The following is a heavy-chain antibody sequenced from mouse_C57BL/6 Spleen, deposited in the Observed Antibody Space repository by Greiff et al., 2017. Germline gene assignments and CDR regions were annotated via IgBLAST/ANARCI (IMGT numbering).Heavy chain of an antibody. CDR1: GYTFTSYW. Sequence: VQLQQSGTVLARPGASVKMSCKTSGYTFTSYWMHWVKQRPGQGLEWIGAIYPGNSDTSYNQKFKGKGKLTAVTSASTAYMDLSSLKNEDSAVYYCTRDWTTVVANNFDCWGQGTTLTVSS. J-gene: IGHJ2*01. V-gene: IGHV1-5*01. D-gene: IGHD1-1*01. CDR2: IYPGNSDT. CDR3: TRDWTTVVANNFDC.